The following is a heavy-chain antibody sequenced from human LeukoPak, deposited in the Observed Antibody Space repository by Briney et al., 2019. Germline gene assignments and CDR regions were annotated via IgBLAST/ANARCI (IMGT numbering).Heavy chain of an antibody. V-gene: IGHV3-48*04. D-gene: IGHD3-22*01. CDR3: VRDYDYDTSGNYFYYGMDV. CDR1: GFTFSSYS. J-gene: IGHJ6*02. Sequence: GGSLRLSCAASGFTFSSYSMSWVRQAPGKGLECVSYISSSSSTIYYADSVKGRFTVSRDSAKNSLYLQMNSLRAEDTAVYYCVRDYDYDTSGNYFYYGMDVWGQGTTVTVSS. CDR2: ISSSSSTI.